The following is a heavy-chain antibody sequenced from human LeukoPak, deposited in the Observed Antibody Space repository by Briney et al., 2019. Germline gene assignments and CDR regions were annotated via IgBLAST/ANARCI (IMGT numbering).Heavy chain of an antibody. Sequence: GGSLRLSCSASGFTFSDYYMCWTRQAPGKGLEWISCISSSGGTTYYAESVKGRFTISRDSDKKSVFLQMNTLSADDTAVYYCARMGRDVYNFCFDYWGQGTLVTVSS. CDR1: GFTFSDYY. CDR3: ARMGRDVYNFCFDY. V-gene: IGHV3-11*04. D-gene: IGHD5-24*01. J-gene: IGHJ4*02. CDR2: ISSSGGTT.